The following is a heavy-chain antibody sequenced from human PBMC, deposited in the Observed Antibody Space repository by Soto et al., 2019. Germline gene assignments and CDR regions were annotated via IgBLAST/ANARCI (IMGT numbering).Heavy chain of an antibody. CDR3: ARGGGVGVAGSAAFDM. J-gene: IGHJ3*02. D-gene: IGHD3-3*01. CDR1: GYPVTAYY. CDR2: INPATGAA. Sequence: QLHLVQSGAVVKKPGASVTVSCSASGYPVTAYYMHWVRQAPGRGLEWMGGINPATGAAKYTQTFPVRGTTTRYTSTSTVFRELSGLTSEDTAVFYCARGGGVGVAGSAAFDMWGQGTLVTVSS. V-gene: IGHV1-2*02.